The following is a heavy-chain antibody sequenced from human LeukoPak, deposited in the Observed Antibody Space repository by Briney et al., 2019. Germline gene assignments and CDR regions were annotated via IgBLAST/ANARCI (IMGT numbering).Heavy chain of an antibody. Sequence: PSETLSLTCTVSGGSIGSFYWSWIRQPPGKGLEWIGYIYNSGNNNYNPSLKSRVTMSVNTSKNQFSLKLSSVTAADTAVYYCAREFGEDVWGKGTTVTISS. CDR3: AREFGEDV. CDR1: GGSIGSFY. CDR2: IYNSGNN. V-gene: IGHV4-59*01. D-gene: IGHD3-10*01. J-gene: IGHJ6*04.